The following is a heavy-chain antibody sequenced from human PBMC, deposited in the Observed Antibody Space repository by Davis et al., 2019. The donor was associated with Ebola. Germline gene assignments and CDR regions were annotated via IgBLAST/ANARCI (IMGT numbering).Heavy chain of an antibody. CDR2: ISSSSSYI. CDR1: GFTFSSYS. D-gene: IGHD2-15*01. J-gene: IGHJ3*02. V-gene: IGHV3-21*01. Sequence: GGSLRLSCAASGFTFSSYSMNWVRQVPGKGLEWVSSISSSSSYIYYADSVKGRFTISRDNAKNSLYLQMNSLRAEDTAVYYCARDLQWHILVQWGAFDIWGQGTMVTVSS. CDR3: ARDLQWHILVQWGAFDI.